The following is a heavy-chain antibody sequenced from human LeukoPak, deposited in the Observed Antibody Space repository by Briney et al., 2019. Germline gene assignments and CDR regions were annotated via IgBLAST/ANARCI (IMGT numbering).Heavy chain of an antibody. J-gene: IGHJ3*02. D-gene: IGHD6-13*01. CDR1: GFTFSSYA. CDR3: AKDLYSTRSWYLYHDAFDI. CDR2: ISGSGGST. Sequence: PGGSLRLSCAASGFTFSSYAMSWVRQAPGKGLEWVSAISGSGGSTYYADSVKGRFTISRDNSKNTLYLQMNSLRAEDTAVYYCAKDLYSTRSWYLYHDAFDIWGQGTMVTVSS. V-gene: IGHV3-23*01.